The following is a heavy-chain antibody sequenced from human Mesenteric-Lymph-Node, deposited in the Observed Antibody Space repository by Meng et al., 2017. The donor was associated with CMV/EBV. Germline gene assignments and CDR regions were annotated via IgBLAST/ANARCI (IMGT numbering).Heavy chain of an antibody. CDR1: GGSFSAYY. D-gene: IGHD1-14*01. J-gene: IGHJ4*02. Sequence: QVQLQQWGAGLLKPSETLSLTCAFYGGSFSAYYWSWIRQPPGKGLEWIGEINHSGSTNYNPSLKSRITISVDTSKNQFSLKLTSVTAADTAVYFCASLAPLNNTKDKIPSGYWGQGTLVTVPS. CDR3: ASLAPLNNTKDKIPSGY. CDR2: INHSGST. V-gene: IGHV4-34*01.